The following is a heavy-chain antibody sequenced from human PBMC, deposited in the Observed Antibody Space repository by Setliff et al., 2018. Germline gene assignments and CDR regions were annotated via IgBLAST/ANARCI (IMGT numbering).Heavy chain of an antibody. CDR2: IHYSGST. D-gene: IGHD2-15*01. CDR1: GDSISGDY. V-gene: IGHV4-59*01. CDR3: ARTRYGLGGRPY. Sequence: LSLTCTVSGDSISGDYWSWIRQPPGKGLEWIGFIHYSGSTNYNPSLKSRVAISLDTPKNQFSLRLSSVTAADTAVYYCARTRYGLGGRPYWGQGTLVTVSS. J-gene: IGHJ4*02.